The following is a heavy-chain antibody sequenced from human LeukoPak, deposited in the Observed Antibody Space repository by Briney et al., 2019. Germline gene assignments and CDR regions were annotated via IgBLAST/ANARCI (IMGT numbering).Heavy chain of an antibody. CDR1: GGTFSSYA. J-gene: IGHJ5*02. D-gene: IGHD3-10*01. CDR2: INPSGGST. CDR3: ARGVGGSGSYPDP. Sequence: ASVKVSCKASGGTFSSYAISWVRQAPGQGLEWMGIINPSGGSTSYAQKFQGRVTMTRDTSTSTVYMELSSLRSEDTAVYYCARGVGGSGSYPDPWGQGTLVTVSS. V-gene: IGHV1-46*01.